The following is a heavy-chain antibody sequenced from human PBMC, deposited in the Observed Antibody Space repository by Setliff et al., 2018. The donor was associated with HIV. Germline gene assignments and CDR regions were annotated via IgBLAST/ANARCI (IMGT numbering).Heavy chain of an antibody. Sequence: LSLTCTVSDSGTYYWSWIRQPAGKGLEWIGRVSSRGDTNYNPSLKSRVTMSVDTSKKQFSLKLSSVTAADTAVYFCARDRSSGWSSDWFDTWGQGILVT. CDR2: VSSRGDT. J-gene: IGHJ5*02. V-gene: IGHV4-4*07. D-gene: IGHD6-19*01. CDR3: ARDRSSGWSSDWFDT. CDR1: DSGTYY.